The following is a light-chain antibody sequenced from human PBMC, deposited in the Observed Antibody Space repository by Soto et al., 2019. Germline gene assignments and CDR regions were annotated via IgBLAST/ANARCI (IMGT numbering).Light chain of an antibody. Sequence: QSVLTQPPSASGFPGQSVTISCTGTSSDVGYYDYVSWYQQHPDKAPKLLISDVTKRPSWVPDRFSGSKSGNTASLTISELQAEDEADYYCSSYAGNNNLVFGGGTKLTVL. V-gene: IGLV2-8*01. CDR1: SSDVGYYDY. CDR2: DVT. J-gene: IGLJ2*01. CDR3: SSYAGNNNLV.